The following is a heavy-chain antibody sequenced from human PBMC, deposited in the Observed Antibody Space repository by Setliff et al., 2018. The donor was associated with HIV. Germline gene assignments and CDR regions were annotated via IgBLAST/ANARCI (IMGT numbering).Heavy chain of an antibody. D-gene: IGHD3-9*01. Sequence: SETLSLTCNVSGASISSYYWTWIRQSPGNRLEWLGYITDSGNTNYNPSLRRRVTISEDTSKNQVSLRLRSVTAADTAVYYCARETQQSYNIVTGYNYYYGIDVWGQGTTVTVSS. CDR1: GASISSYY. CDR2: ITDSGNT. J-gene: IGHJ6*02. V-gene: IGHV4-59*01. CDR3: ARETQQSYNIVTGYNYYYGIDV.